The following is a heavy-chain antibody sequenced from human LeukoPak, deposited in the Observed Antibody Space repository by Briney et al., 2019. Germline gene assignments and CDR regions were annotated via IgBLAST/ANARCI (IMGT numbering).Heavy chain of an antibody. D-gene: IGHD4/OR15-4a*01. CDR2: ISISGDMT. J-gene: IGHJ4*02. CDR3: ANEEVPNDY. Sequence: GGSLRLSCAVSGFTFSSHAMSWVREAPGKGLEWVSGISISGDMTYYADSVEGRFPISRDNSKNTVQLQMNNVRVEDTAVYFCANEEVPNDYWGQGTLVTVSS. V-gene: IGHV3-23*01. CDR1: GFTFSSHA.